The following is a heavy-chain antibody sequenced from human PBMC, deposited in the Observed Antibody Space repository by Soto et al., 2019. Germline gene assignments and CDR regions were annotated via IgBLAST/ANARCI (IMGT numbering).Heavy chain of an antibody. J-gene: IGHJ5*02. CDR2: ISAYNGNT. CDR1: GYTFTSYG. V-gene: IGHV1-18*01. CDR3: AREEVVPAAIPTSWFDP. Sequence: GASVKVSCKASGYTFTSYGISWVRQAPGQGLEWMGWISAYNGNTNYAQKLQGRVTMTTDTSTSTAYMELRSLRSDDTAVYYCAREEVVPAAIPTSWFDPWGQGTLVTVSS. D-gene: IGHD2-2*01.